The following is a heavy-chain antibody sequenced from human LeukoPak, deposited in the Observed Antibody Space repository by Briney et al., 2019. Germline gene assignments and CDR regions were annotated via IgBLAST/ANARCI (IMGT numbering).Heavy chain of an antibody. Sequence: GGSLRLSCAASGFTFSSYAMSWVRQAPGKELEWVSAISGSGGSTYYADSVKGRFTISRDNSKNTLYLQMNSLRAEDTAVYYCAKSRYNYYGSGSTIDYWGQGTLATVSS. CDR3: AKSRYNYYGSGSTIDY. CDR2: ISGSGGST. CDR1: GFTFSSYA. J-gene: IGHJ4*02. V-gene: IGHV3-23*01. D-gene: IGHD3-10*01.